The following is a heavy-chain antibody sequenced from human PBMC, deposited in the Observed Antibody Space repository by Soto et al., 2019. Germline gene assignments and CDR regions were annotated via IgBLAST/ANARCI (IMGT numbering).Heavy chain of an antibody. D-gene: IGHD4-17*01. CDR2: INHSGST. CDR3: ARGLWTTVTTKAFDI. J-gene: IGHJ3*02. Sequence: PSETLSLTCAVYGGSFSGYYWSWIRQPPGKGLEWIGEINHSGSTNYSPSLKSRVTISVDTFKNQFSLKLSSVTAADTAVYYCARGLWTTVTTKAFDIWGQGTMVTVSS. CDR1: GGSFSGYY. V-gene: IGHV4-34*01.